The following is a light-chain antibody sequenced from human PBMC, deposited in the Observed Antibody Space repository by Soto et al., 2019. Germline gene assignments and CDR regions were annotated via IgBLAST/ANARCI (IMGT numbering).Light chain of an antibody. V-gene: IGKV1-39*01. J-gene: IGKJ1*01. CDR3: QQSYTTPRT. CDR1: QSISTF. CDR2: AAS. Sequence: DIQMTQSPSSLSASVGDRVSVTCRASQSISTFLNWYQQRPGEAPKLLIYAASSLQSGVPSRFSGSGSGADFTLTIGSLQPEDFATYYSQQSYTTPRTFGQGTKV.